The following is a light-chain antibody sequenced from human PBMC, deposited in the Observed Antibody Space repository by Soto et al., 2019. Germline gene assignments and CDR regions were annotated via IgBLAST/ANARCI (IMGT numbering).Light chain of an antibody. CDR3: QQYNSYSWT. J-gene: IGKJ1*01. V-gene: IGKV1-5*01. Sequence: DIQMAQSPSTLSASVGDRVTLTCRASQSISSWLAWYQQKPGKAPKLLIYAASTLQSGVPSRFSGSGSGTEFTLTISSLQPDDFATYYCQQYNSYSWTFGQGTKVDIK. CDR2: AAS. CDR1: QSISSW.